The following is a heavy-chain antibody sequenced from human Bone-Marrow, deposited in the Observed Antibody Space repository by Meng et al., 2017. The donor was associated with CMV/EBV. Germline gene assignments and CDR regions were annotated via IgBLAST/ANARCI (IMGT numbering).Heavy chain of an antibody. D-gene: IGHD1-26*01. V-gene: IGHV1-2*02. CDR3: ARDRYAGTYWGGHDAFDM. CDR2: INPNTDGT. Sequence: ASVKVSCKASGYNFNAYYIYWVRQAPGQRLECMGWINPNTDGTNYAQGFQGRVSMTRDTSISTAYMELSRLMADDTAVYYCARDRYAGTYWGGHDAFDMCGQGTHVTVS. CDR1: GYNFNAYY. J-gene: IGHJ3*02.